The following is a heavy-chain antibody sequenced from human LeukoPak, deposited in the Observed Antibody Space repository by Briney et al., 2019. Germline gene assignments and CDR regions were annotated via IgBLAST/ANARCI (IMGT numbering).Heavy chain of an antibody. V-gene: IGHV5-10-1*01. D-gene: IGHD5-12*01. CDR2: IDPSDSYT. CDR1: GYRFTSYW. J-gene: IGHJ5*02. Sequence: HGESLKISCEGSGYRFTSYWISWVRQMPGKGLEWLGRIDPSDSYTNYSPSFQGHVTISADKSISTAYLQWSSLKASDTAMYYCARQYSGYDSWFDPWGQGTLVTVSS. CDR3: ARQYSGYDSWFDP.